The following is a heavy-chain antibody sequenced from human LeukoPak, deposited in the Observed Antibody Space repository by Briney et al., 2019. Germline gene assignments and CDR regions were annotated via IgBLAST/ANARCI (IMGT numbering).Heavy chain of an antibody. CDR2: INHSGST. CDR1: GGSFSGYY. V-gene: IGHV4-34*01. CDR3: ARAWIQLWSYFDY. Sequence: SETLSLTCAVYGGSFSGYYWSWIRQPPGKGLEWIGEINHSGSTNYNPSLKSRVTISVDTSKNQFSLTLSSVTAADTAVFYCARAWIQLWSYFDYWGQGTRVTVSS. J-gene: IGHJ4*02. D-gene: IGHD5-18*01.